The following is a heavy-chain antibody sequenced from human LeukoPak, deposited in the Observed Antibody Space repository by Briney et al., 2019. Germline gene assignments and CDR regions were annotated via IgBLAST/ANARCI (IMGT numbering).Heavy chain of an antibody. CDR2: IIPIFGTA. J-gene: IGHJ3*02. V-gene: IGHV1-69*01. Sequence: SVKVSCKASGGTFSSYAIGWVRQAPGQGLERMGGIIPIFGTANYAQKFQGRVTITADESTSTAYMELSSLRSEDTAVYYCARFHCSSTSCYAGAFDIWGQGTMVTVSS. CDR3: ARFHCSSTSCYAGAFDI. CDR1: GGTFSSYA. D-gene: IGHD2-2*01.